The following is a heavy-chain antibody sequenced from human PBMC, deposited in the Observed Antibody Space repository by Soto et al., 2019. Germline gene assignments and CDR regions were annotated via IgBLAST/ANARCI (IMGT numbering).Heavy chain of an antibody. CDR3: ARGPHEYFQH. CDR2: INSDGSST. V-gene: IGHV3-74*01. Sequence: VQLQQWGAGLLKPSETLSLTCAVYGGSFSGYYWSWIRQAPGKGLVWVSRINSDGSSTSYADSVKGRFTISRDNAKNTLYLQMNSLRAEDTAVYYCARGPHEYFQHWGQGTLVTVSS. CDR1: GGSFSGYY. J-gene: IGHJ1*01.